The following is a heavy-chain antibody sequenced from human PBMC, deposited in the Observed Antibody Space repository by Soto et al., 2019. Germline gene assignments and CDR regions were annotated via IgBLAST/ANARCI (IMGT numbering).Heavy chain of an antibody. V-gene: IGHV1-18*01. D-gene: IGHD6-19*01. CDR3: ATSSSGPPPDVFDI. CDR1: GYTFTNYG. J-gene: IGHJ3*02. CDR2: IRDYNGNT. Sequence: QVQLVQSGAEVKKPGASVKVSCKASGYTFTNYGISWVRQAPGQGLEWMGWIRDYNGNTTYAQKLQGRVTMTTDTSTRTAYMERRSLRADDTAVYYCATSSSGPPPDVFDIWGQGTMVTVSS.